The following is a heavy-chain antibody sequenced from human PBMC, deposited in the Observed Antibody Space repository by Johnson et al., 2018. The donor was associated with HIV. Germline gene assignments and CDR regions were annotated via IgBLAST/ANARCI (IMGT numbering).Heavy chain of an antibody. CDR3: ARGHWAFDI. D-gene: IGHD1-1*01. Sequence: QVLLVESGGGVVQPGRSLILSCAASGFTFSTYGMHWVRQAPGKGLGWVAFISYDGSYKYYADSVKGRFTISRDNSKNTLYLQMNSLRAEDTAVYYCARGHWAFDIWGQGTMVTVSS. CDR2: ISYDGSYK. CDR1: GFTFSTYG. J-gene: IGHJ3*02. V-gene: IGHV3-30*03.